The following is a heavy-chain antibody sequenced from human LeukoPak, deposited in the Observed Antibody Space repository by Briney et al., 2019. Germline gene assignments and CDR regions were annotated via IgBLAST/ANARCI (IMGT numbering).Heavy chain of an antibody. J-gene: IGHJ4*02. CDR1: GFTFSSYG. V-gene: IGHV3-33*01. D-gene: IGHD5-18*01. CDR3: ARERGYSYGAHCDY. CDR2: IWYDGSNK. Sequence: GASLRLSCAASGFTFSSYGMYWVRQVPGKGLEWVAVIWYDGSNKYYADSVKGRFTISRDNSKNTVYLQMNSLRAEDTAVYYCARERGYSYGAHCDYWGQGTLVTVSS.